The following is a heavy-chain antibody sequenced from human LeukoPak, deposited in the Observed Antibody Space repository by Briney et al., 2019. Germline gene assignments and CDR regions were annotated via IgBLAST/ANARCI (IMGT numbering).Heavy chain of an antibody. Sequence: GGSLRLSCAASGFTVTGNYMSWVRQAPGKGLEWVSVIYSGGSTFYADSVKGRFTISRDNSKNTLFLQMHSLRAEDTAVYYCARGAIFVGGVGAQDYWGQGTLVTVTS. CDR3: ARGAIFVGGVGAQDY. J-gene: IGHJ4*02. CDR1: GFTVTGNY. D-gene: IGHD1-26*01. CDR2: IYSGGST. V-gene: IGHV3-53*01.